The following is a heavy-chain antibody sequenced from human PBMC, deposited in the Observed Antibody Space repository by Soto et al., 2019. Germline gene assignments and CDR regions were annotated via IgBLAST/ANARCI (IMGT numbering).Heavy chain of an antibody. CDR2: IYYSGST. V-gene: IGHV4-61*08. D-gene: IGHD5-18*01. CDR3: ARDNGYSYGYNLDP. CDR1: GGSISSGDYY. Sequence: SETLSLTCTVSGGSISSGDYYWRWIRQPPGKGLEWIGYIYYSGSTNYNPSLKSRVTISVDTSKNQFSLKLTSVTAADTAVYYCARDNGYSYGYNLDPWGQGTSVTVSS. J-gene: IGHJ5*02.